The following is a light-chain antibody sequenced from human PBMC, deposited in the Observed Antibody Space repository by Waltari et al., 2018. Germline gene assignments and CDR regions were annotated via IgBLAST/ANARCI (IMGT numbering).Light chain of an antibody. CDR2: RND. J-gene: IGLJ2*01. Sequence: QSVLTQPPSASGTPGQRVTISCSGSSSNIGSNYVYWYQQLPGTAPKLLIDRNDQRPSGVPDRFSGSKSGTSASLAISVLRSEDEADYYCAAWDNSLSGPAFGGGTKLTVL. CDR1: SSNIGSNY. CDR3: AAWDNSLSGPA. V-gene: IGLV1-47*01.